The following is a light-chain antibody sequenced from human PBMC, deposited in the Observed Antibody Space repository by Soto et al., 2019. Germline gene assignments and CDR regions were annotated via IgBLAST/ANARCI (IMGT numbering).Light chain of an antibody. J-gene: IGKJ5*01. CDR3: QQRSNWPPFT. Sequence: EIVLTQSPGTLSLSPGERARLSCRASQSVGDNFLGWYQQKPGQAPRLLIYGASTRATGIPDRFSGSGSGTDFTLTISSLEPEDFAVYYCQQRSNWPPFTFGQGTRLEIK. V-gene: IGKV3D-20*02. CDR1: QSVGDNF. CDR2: GAS.